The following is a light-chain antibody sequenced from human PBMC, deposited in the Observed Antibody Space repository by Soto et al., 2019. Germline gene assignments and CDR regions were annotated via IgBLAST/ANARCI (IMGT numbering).Light chain of an antibody. J-gene: IGLJ1*01. Sequence: QSALTQPPSASGSSGQSVTISCTGTSSDVGGYNFVSWYQQQPSKAPKLKNYEVNKRPSGVPDRYSGSKTGNKATLTVPGLQAEDEADYYCTSYAGSNNYVFGTGTKVTVL. V-gene: IGLV2-8*01. CDR3: TSYAGSNNYV. CDR1: SSDVGGYNF. CDR2: EVN.